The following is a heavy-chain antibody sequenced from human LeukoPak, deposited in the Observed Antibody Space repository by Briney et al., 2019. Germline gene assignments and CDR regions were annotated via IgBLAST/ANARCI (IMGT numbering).Heavy chain of an antibody. CDR2: IYHSGST. V-gene: IGHV4-30-2*01. D-gene: IGHD2-15*01. CDR3: ARAPGRCSGGSCYSGWFDP. J-gene: IGHJ5*02. CDR1: GGSISSGGYS. Sequence: PSETLSLTCAVSGGSISSGGYSWSWIRQPPGKGLEWIGYIYHSGSTYYNPSLKSRVTISVDRSKNQFSLKLSSVTAADTAVYYCARAPGRCSGGSCYSGWFDPWGQGTLVTVSS.